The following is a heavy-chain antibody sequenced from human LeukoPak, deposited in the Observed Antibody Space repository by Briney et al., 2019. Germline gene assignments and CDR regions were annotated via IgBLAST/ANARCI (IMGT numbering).Heavy chain of an antibody. J-gene: IGHJ4*02. D-gene: IGHD3-16*02. CDR3: AKDLDVWGSYRPDY. CDR1: GFTFSSYS. V-gene: IGHV3-48*01. CDR2: ISSSSSTI. Sequence: AGGSLRLSCAASGFTFSSYSMNWVRQAPGKGLEWVSYISSSSSTIYYADSVKGRFTISRDNSKNTLYLQMNSLRAEDTAVYYCAKDLDVWGSYRPDYWGQGTLVTVSS.